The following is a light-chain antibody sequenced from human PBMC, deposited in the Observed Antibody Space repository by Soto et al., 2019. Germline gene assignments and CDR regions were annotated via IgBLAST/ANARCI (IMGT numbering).Light chain of an antibody. CDR1: SSDIGAGSE. Sequence: QSVLTQPPALSGAPGQRVTIACTGSSSDIGAGSEVHWYQQLPGTAPKLLIFGSTNRPSGVPDRSSGSKSATSASLAITGLQAEDEADYYCQSYDNSLSAYVFGTGTKLTVL. V-gene: IGLV1-40*01. CDR2: GST. J-gene: IGLJ1*01. CDR3: QSYDNSLSAYV.